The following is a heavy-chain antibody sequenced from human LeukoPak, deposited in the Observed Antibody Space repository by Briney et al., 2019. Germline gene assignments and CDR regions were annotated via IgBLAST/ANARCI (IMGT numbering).Heavy chain of an antibody. J-gene: IGHJ5*02. Sequence: PGGSLRLSCAASGFTFSGDSMNWVRQAPGKGLEWVSSISSSSSYIYYADSVKGRFTISRDNAKNSLYLQMNSLRAEDTAVYYCARGAEEYWYRHWGQGTLVTVSS. CDR2: ISSSSSYI. D-gene: IGHD3-16*01. CDR1: GFTFSGDS. V-gene: IGHV3-21*01. CDR3: ARGAEEYWYRH.